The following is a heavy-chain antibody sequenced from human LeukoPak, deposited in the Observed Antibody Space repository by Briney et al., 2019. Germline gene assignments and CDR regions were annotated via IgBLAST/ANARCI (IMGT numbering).Heavy chain of an antibody. Sequence: GGSLRLSCAASGFTFSSYSMNWVRQAPGKGLEWVSSISSSSSYIYYADSVKGRFTISRDNAKNSLYLQMNSLRAEDTAVYYCAKGKKYYYDGSGYPGYDYWGQGTLVTVSS. V-gene: IGHV3-21*01. CDR3: AKGKKYYYDGSGYPGYDY. CDR1: GFTFSSYS. CDR2: ISSSSSYI. D-gene: IGHD3-22*01. J-gene: IGHJ4*02.